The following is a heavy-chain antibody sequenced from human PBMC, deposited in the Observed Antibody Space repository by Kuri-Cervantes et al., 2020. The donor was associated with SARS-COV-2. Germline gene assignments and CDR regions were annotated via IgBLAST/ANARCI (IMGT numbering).Heavy chain of an antibody. Sequence: ASVKVSCKASGYTFTNYGISWVRQAPGQGLEWMGWISAYNGNTNYAQKLQGGFTMTTDTSTSTAYMELRSLRSDDTAVYYCARGVGSGIVVVPAAMRSSFDIWGQGTMVTVSS. CDR2: ISAYNGNT. D-gene: IGHD2-2*01. CDR3: ARGVGSGIVVVPAAMRSSFDI. CDR1: GYTFTNYG. J-gene: IGHJ3*02. V-gene: IGHV1-18*01.